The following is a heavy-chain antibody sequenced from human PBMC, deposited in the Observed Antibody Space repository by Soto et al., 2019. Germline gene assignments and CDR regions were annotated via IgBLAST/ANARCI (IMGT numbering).Heavy chain of an antibody. V-gene: IGHV4-34*01. CDR3: ARAYDYGDPRDALDT. Sequence: QVQLQQWGAGLLKPSETLSLTCAVYGGSFRGYYWNWVRQPPGKGLEWIGKIKHSGGTPYNPSLNFRVSISVDTSKNQVSLRLTSVTAADTAVYYCARAYDYGDPRDALDTWGQGTMVTVSS. CDR2: IKHSGGT. J-gene: IGHJ3*02. D-gene: IGHD4-17*01. CDR1: GGSFRGYY.